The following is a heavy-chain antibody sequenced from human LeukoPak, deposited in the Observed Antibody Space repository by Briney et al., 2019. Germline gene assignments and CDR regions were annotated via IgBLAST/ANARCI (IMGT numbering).Heavy chain of an antibody. V-gene: IGHV1-18*01. CDR2: ISAYNGNT. CDR3: ARDLRAFVATKGFDY. J-gene: IGHJ4*02. CDR1: GYTFTSYG. Sequence: ASVKVSCKASGYTFTSYGISWVRQALGQGLEWMGWISAYNGNTNYAQKLQGIVTMTTDTSTSTAYMELRSLRSDDTAVYYCARDLRAFVATKGFDYWGQGTLVTVSS. D-gene: IGHD5-12*01.